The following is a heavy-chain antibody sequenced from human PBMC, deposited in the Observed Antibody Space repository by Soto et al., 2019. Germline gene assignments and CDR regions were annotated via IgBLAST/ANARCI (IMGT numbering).Heavy chain of an antibody. Sequence: PGESLKISCKGSGYSFTSYWISWVRQMPGKGLEWMGRIDPSDSYTNYSPSFQGHVTISADKSISTAYLQMNRLRDEDTAVYYCARMDSNSFRFANYYYGMAVWGQGTTVTVSS. CDR1: GYSFTSYW. D-gene: IGHD6-6*01. J-gene: IGHJ6*02. V-gene: IGHV5-10-1*01. CDR3: ARMDSNSFRFANYYYGMAV. CDR2: IDPSDSYT.